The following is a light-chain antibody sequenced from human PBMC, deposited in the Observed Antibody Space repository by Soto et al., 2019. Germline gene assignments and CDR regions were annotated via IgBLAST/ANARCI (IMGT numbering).Light chain of an antibody. CDR2: YAS. Sequence: EIVLTQSPATLSLSPGERATLSCRASQSVSSYLAWYQQKPGQAPRLLIYYASNRATGIAARFSGSGSGTDFTLTISSLAPEDFAVYYCQQRSNWPPKYTFGQGTKLEIK. V-gene: IGKV3-11*01. CDR1: QSVSSY. J-gene: IGKJ2*01. CDR3: QQRSNWPPKYT.